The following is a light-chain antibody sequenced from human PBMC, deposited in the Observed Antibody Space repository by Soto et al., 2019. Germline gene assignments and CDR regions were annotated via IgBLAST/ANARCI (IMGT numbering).Light chain of an antibody. Sequence: QSVLTQPPSASGTPGQRVIISCSGSNSNIGTYTVNWYQQLPGTAPKLLTYTDYQRPSGVPDRFSGSKSGTSASLDISGLQSEDEATYYCASWDDSGSGGMVGGGTKLT. CDR2: TDY. V-gene: IGLV1-44*01. CDR3: ASWDDSGSGGM. CDR1: NSNIGTYT. J-gene: IGLJ2*01.